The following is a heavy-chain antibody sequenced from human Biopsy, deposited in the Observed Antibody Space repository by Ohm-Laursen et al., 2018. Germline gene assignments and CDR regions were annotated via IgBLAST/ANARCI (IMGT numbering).Heavy chain of an antibody. D-gene: IGHD5-12*01. J-gene: IGHJ4*02. Sequence: SLRLSCAAFGSTFTHACMSWVRQGPGKGLEWLGRIKSKSDGEATDYAAAVQGRFAISRDDSTNTFYLQMNSLKSEDTGVFYCTVDLGRGFHWGQGTLVTVSS. V-gene: IGHV3-15*01. CDR1: GSTFTHAC. CDR2: IKSKSDGEAT. CDR3: TVDLGRGFH.